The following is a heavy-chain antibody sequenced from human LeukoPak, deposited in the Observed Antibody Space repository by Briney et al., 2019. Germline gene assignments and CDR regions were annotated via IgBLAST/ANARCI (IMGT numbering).Heavy chain of an antibody. CDR1: GFTFNTYS. Sequence: GGSLRLSCAASGFTFNTYSMSWVRQAPGKGLEWVSSISSSSSYIYYADSVKGRFTISRDNAKNSLYLQMNSLRAEDTAVYYCARDEATVSPFDYWGQGTLVTVSS. V-gene: IGHV3-21*01. CDR2: ISSSSSYI. J-gene: IGHJ4*02. CDR3: ARDEATVSPFDY. D-gene: IGHD4-17*01.